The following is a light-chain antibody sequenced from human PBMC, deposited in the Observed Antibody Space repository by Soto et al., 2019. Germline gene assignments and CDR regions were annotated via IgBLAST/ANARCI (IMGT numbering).Light chain of an antibody. CDR3: QQYNIWHTWT. Sequence: VITESPATLSVSPGERGRLSWRASQSARRKLAWYQNKPGQAPRLLIYGAYTRANGIPARFSGGGSGTEFTLNISSLQSEDFAVYYCQQYNIWHTWTFGQGTKVDIK. V-gene: IGKV3-15*01. J-gene: IGKJ1*01. CDR1: QSARRK. CDR2: GAY.